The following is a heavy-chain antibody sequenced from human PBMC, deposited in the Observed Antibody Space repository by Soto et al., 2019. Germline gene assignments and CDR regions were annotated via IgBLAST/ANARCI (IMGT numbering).Heavy chain of an antibody. J-gene: IGHJ6*02. CDR3: ARHSLLYSYGYRGYYGMDV. Sequence: EVQLVESGGGLIQPGGSLRLSCAASGFTVSSNYMSWVRQAPGKGLEWVSVIYSGGSTYYADSVKGRFTISRDNSKNTLYLQMNSLRAEDTAVYYCARHSLLYSYGYRGYYGMDVWGQRTTVTVSS. CDR2: IYSGGST. D-gene: IGHD5-18*01. CDR1: GFTVSSNY. V-gene: IGHV3-53*01.